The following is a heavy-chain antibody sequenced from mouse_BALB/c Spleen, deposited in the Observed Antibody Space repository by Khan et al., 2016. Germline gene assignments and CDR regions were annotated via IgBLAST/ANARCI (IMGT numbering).Heavy chain of an antibody. J-gene: IGHJ3*01. V-gene: IGHV14-1*02. CDR3: ALDGSWFAY. CDR1: GFNIKDYY. CDR2: IDPENGNT. D-gene: IGHD2-3*01. Sequence: EVQLQESGAELVRPGALVKLSCKASGFNIKDYYMHRVKQRPEQGLEWIGWIDPENGNTIYDPKFQGKASITADTSSNTAYLQLSSLTSEDTAVYYCALDGSWFAYWGQGTLVTVSA.